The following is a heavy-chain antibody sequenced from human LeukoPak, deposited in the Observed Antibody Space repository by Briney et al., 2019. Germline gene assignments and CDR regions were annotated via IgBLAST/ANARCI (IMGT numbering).Heavy chain of an antibody. D-gene: IGHD1-26*01. CDR2: IYHSGST. Sequence: SETLSLTCTVSGGSISSGGYHWNWIRQPPGKGLEWIGYIYHSGSTYYNPSLKSRVTISVDRSKNQFSLKLSSVSAADTAVYYCARSGVSWSGSYKYPDYFDYWGQGTLVTVSS. CDR3: ARSGVSWSGSYKYPDYFDY. V-gene: IGHV4-30-2*01. CDR1: GGSISSGGYH. J-gene: IGHJ4*02.